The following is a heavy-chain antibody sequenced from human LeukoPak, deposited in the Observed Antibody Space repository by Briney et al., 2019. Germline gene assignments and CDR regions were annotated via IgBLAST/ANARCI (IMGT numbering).Heavy chain of an antibody. Sequence: GGSLRLSCAASGFSFTNAWMTWVRQAPGKGLEWVANINQDGSTKQYADSVRGRFTISRDNAKNSLYLQLNSLRTEDTGLYHCARDMKGSLDYWGQGTLVTVSS. CDR3: ARDMKGSLDY. J-gene: IGHJ4*02. CDR2: INQDGSTK. D-gene: IGHD3-16*01. V-gene: IGHV3-7*01. CDR1: GFSFTNAW.